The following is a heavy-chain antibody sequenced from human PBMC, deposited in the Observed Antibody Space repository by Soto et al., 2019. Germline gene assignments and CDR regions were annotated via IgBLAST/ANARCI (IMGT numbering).Heavy chain of an antibody. Sequence: QVQVVESGGGVVQPGRSLRLSCAASGFTFRNYAIHWVRQAPGKGLEWVAVISYDGRNEYYADSVRGRFTISRDNSQNTLFLQMNSLRAEDTAVYYCAKGEGYSSTWTASWDHGTLVTVSS. CDR2: ISYDGRNE. CDR1: GFTFRNYA. CDR3: AKGEGYSSTWTAS. J-gene: IGHJ5*01. D-gene: IGHD6-13*01. V-gene: IGHV3-30*04.